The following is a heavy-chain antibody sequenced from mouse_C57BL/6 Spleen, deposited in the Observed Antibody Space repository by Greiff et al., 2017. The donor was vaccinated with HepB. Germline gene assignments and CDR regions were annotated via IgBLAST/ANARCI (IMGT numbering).Heavy chain of an antibody. V-gene: IGHV1-64*01. CDR1: GYTFTSYW. J-gene: IGHJ4*01. Sequence: QVQLQQPGAELVKPGASVKLSCKASGYTFTSYWMHWVKQRPGQGLEWIGMIHPNSGSTNYNEKFKSKATLTVDKSSSTAYMQLSSLTSEDSAVYYCARDPPYYAMDYWGQGTSVTVSS. CDR3: ARDPPYYAMDY. CDR2: IHPNSGST.